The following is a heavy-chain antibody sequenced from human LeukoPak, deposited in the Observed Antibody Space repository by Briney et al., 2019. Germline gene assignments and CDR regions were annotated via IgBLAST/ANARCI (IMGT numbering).Heavy chain of an antibody. CDR3: ARATYYYDSSGYYYQGQDY. Sequence: ASVKVSCKASGYTFTGYYMHWVRQAPGQGLEWMGWINPNSGGTNYAQKFQGRVTMTRDTSISTAYMELSRLRSDDTAAYYCARATYYYDSSGYYYQGQDYWGQGTLVTVSS. CDR2: INPNSGGT. V-gene: IGHV1-2*02. J-gene: IGHJ4*02. CDR1: GYTFTGYY. D-gene: IGHD3-22*01.